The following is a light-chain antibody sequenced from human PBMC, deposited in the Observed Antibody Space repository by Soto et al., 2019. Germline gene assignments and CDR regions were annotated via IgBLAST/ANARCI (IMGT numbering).Light chain of an antibody. CDR1: QSGSSSY. CDR2: AAS. Sequence: QCQSTMTLSTGERATLSCGASQSGSSSYLAWYQQKPGQAPRLLIYAASSMATGIPDRFSGSASETDFTLTISSLEPEDFAVYYCQQYGSYSWTFGQGTKV. CDR3: QQYGSYSWT. V-gene: IGKV3-20*01. J-gene: IGKJ1*01.